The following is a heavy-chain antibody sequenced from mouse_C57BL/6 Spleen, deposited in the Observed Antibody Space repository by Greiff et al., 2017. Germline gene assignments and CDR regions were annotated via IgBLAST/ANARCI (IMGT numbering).Heavy chain of an antibody. CDR2: INPSTGGT. J-gene: IGHJ4*01. D-gene: IGHD2-12*01. Sequence: EVQLQESGPELVKPGASVKISCTASGYSFTGYYMHWVKQSPEKSLEWIGEINPSTGGTTYNQKFKAKATLTVDKSSSTAYMQLKSLTSEDSAVYYFARWDYKNAMDYWGQGTSVTVSS. CDR3: ARWDYKNAMDY. V-gene: IGHV1-42*01. CDR1: GYSFTGYY.